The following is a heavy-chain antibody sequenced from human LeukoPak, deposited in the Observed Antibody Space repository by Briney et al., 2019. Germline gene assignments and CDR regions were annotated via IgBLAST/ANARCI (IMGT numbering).Heavy chain of an antibody. V-gene: IGHV4-59*01. Sequence: SETLSLTCTVSGGSISSYYWSWLRQPPEKGLEWIGYIYYSGSTNYNPSLKSRVTISLDTSKNQFSLKLTSMTAADTATYYCARGSTRDKFDPWGQGTLVTVSS. CDR3: ARGSTRDKFDP. CDR2: IYYSGST. J-gene: IGHJ5*02. D-gene: IGHD2-15*01. CDR1: GGSISSYY.